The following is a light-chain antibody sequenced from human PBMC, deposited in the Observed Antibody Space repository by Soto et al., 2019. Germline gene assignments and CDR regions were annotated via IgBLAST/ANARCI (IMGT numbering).Light chain of an antibody. CDR3: QQYNSYSP. CDR1: QSISSW. V-gene: IGKV1-5*01. Sequence: DIQMTQSPSTLSASVGDRVTITCRASQSISSWLAWYQQKPGKAPKLLIYDASSLESGVPSRFSGSRSGTEFTLTISRLQPDDFATYYCQQYNSYSPFGQGTKVEIK. J-gene: IGKJ1*01. CDR2: DAS.